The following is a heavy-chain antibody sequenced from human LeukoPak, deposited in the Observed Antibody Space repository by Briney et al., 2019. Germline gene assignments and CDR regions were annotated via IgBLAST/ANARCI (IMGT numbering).Heavy chain of an antibody. J-gene: IGHJ3*02. CDR2: ISSISSYI. V-gene: IGHV3-21*01. D-gene: IGHD1-26*01. CDR1: GFTFNTYT. CDR3: ARDPSGTYYPRVSGALDI. Sequence: GGSLRLSCAASGFTFNTYTMNWVRQAPGKGLEWVSSISSISSYIYYADSVKGRFTVSRDNAKNSLYLQMDSLRAEDTAEYYCARDPSGTYYPRVSGALDIWGQGTMVTVSS.